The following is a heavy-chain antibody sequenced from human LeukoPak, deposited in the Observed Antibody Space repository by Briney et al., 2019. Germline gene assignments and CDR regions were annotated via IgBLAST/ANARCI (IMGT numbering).Heavy chain of an antibody. V-gene: IGHV4-34*01. Sequence: SETLSLTCAVYGGSFSGYCWSWIRQPPGKGLEWSGEINHSGSTNYNPSLKSRVTISVDTSKNQFSLKLSSVTAADTAVYYCARGGITGTTFDAFDIWGQGTMVTVSS. CDR1: GGSFSGYC. D-gene: IGHD1-7*01. CDR3: ARGGITGTTFDAFDI. J-gene: IGHJ3*02. CDR2: INHSGST.